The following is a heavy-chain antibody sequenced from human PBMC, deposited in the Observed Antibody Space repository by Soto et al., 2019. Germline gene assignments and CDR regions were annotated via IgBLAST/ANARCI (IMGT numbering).Heavy chain of an antibody. Sequence: GGSLRLSCATLGFTFSNYDIHWVRQTPGKGLEWVALIWFDGSEKHYADSVRGRFTISRDSPGNTVYLQMNSLRIEDTGVYYCARDHPDTTGSTNGMDLWGQGTTVTVSS. CDR3: ARDHPDTTGSTNGMDL. J-gene: IGHJ6*02. D-gene: IGHD1-1*01. V-gene: IGHV3-33*01. CDR2: IWFDGSEK. CDR1: GFTFSNYD.